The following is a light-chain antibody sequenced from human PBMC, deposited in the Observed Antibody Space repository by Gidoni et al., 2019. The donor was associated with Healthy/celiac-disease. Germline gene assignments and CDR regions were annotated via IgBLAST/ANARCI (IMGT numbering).Light chain of an antibody. J-gene: IGKJ4*01. V-gene: IGKV1-33*01. Sequence: IQMTQSPSSLSASVGDRVTITCQASQDISNYLNWYQQKPGKAPKLLIYDASNLETGVPSRVSGSGSGTDFTFTISSLQPEDIATYYCQQYDNLPSLTFGGGTKVEIK. CDR3: QQYDNLPSLT. CDR1: QDISNY. CDR2: DAS.